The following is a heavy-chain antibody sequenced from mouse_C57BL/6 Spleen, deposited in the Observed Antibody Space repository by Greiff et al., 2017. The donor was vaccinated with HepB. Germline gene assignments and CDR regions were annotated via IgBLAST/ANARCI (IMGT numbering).Heavy chain of an antibody. D-gene: IGHD1-1*01. Sequence: QVQLKQSGAELVKPGASVKISCKASGYAFSSYWMNWVKQRPGKGLEWIGQIYPGDGDTNYNGKFKGKATLTADKSSSTAYMQLSSLTSEDSAVYFCARVHYGSSYYAMDYWGQGTSVTVSS. J-gene: IGHJ4*01. CDR2: IYPGDGDT. CDR3: ARVHYGSSYYAMDY. V-gene: IGHV1-80*01. CDR1: GYAFSSYW.